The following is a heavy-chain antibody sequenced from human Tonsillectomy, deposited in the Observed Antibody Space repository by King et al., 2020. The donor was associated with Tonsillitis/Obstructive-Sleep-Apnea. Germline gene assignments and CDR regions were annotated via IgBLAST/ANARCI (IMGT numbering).Heavy chain of an antibody. CDR1: GGSFSGYF. CDR2: ISHSGGT. CDR3: AREKDGAYGMDV. V-gene: IGHV4-34*01. J-gene: IGHJ6*02. D-gene: IGHD4-17*01. Sequence: VQLQQWGAGLLKPSETLSLTCAVYGGSFSGYFWSWIRQPPGKGLEWIGEISHSGGTNYNPSLKSRVTISVDTSKNHLSLKLSSVTAADTAVYYCAREKDGAYGMDVWGLGTPVTVSS.